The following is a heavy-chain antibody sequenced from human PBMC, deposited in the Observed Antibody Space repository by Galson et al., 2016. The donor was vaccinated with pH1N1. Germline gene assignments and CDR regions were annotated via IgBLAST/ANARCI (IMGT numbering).Heavy chain of an antibody. J-gene: IGHJ3*02. D-gene: IGHD3-9*01. CDR3: AKAGAVLRYFDWLFDAFDI. CDR2: INPGNGVT. Sequence: SVKVSCKASGYTFTGYYIHWVRQAPGQGLEWMGRINPGNGVTDYAQNFQGRVTMTRDTSITTVYMELSSLRSDDTAVYYCAKAGAVLRYFDWLFDAFDIWGQGTMVAVSS. V-gene: IGHV1-2*06. CDR1: GYTFTGYY.